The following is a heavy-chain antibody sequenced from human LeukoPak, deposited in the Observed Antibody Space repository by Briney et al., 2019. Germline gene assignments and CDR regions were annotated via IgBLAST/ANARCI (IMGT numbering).Heavy chain of an antibody. D-gene: IGHD6-19*01. Sequence: GRSLRLSCAASGFTFSSYGMHGVRQAPARGWEGVTVISYDGSNKYYADSVKGRSTISRDNSKNTLYLQMNSLRAEDTAVYYCAKDIAVAGTGWAFDIWGQGTMVTVSS. CDR3: AKDIAVAGTGWAFDI. CDR1: GFTFSSYG. CDR2: ISYDGSNK. J-gene: IGHJ3*02. V-gene: IGHV3-30*18.